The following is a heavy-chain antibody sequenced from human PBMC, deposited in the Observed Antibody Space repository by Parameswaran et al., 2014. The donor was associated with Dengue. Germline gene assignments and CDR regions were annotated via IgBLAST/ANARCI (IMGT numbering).Heavy chain of an antibody. J-gene: IGHJ4*02. V-gene: IGHV1-18*01. CDR2: ITPYNGNT. Sequence: WVRQAPGQGLEWMGWITPYNGNTNYARRFQGRVTLTADTPTSTVFMELKNLRSDDTAVYYCARVLGFGEYWGGGDFWGQGTLVTVSS. CDR3: ARVLGFGEYWGGGDF. D-gene: IGHD3-10*01.